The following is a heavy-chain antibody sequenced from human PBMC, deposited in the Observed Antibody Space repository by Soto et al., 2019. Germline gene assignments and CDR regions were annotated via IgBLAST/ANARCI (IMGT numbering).Heavy chain of an antibody. J-gene: IGHJ6*02. Sequence: QVQLVESGGGLVKPGGSLRLSCAASGFTFSDYYMSWIRQAPGKGLEWVSYISSSGSTIFYADSVKGRFTISRDNAKTPLYLQMNSLRAEDTAVYYCAAPADIVVVVAQSMDVWGQGTTVTVSS. D-gene: IGHD2-15*01. CDR2: ISSSGSTI. V-gene: IGHV3-11*01. CDR1: GFTFSDYY. CDR3: AAPADIVVVVAQSMDV.